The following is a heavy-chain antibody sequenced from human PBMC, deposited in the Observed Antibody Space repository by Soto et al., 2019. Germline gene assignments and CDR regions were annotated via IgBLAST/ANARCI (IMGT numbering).Heavy chain of an antibody. V-gene: IGHV3-48*02. D-gene: IGHD5-18*01. CDR2: ISPSSSTI. J-gene: IGHJ6*02. Sequence: GGTLRLSCAASGFTFSSYSMNWVRQAPGKGLERVSYISPSSSTIYYADSVKGRFTISRDNAKNSLYLQMNSLRDEDTAVYYCATESVDTAMEHRIGMDFWGQGTTVTVSS. CDR1: GFTFSSYS. CDR3: ATESVDTAMEHRIGMDF.